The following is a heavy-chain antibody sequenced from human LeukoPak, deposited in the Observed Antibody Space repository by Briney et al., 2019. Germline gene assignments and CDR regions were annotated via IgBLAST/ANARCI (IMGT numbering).Heavy chain of an antibody. CDR3: AKLCSGGSCYWNY. D-gene: IGHD2-15*01. V-gene: IGHV3-23*01. J-gene: IGHJ4*02. CDR1: GFTFSSYA. Sequence: GASLRLSCSASGFTFSSYAMSWVRKAPGKGLEWVSGISASGGSTDYADSVKGRFTISRDNSKNTLYLQMNSLRAEDTAVYYCAKLCSGGSCYWNYWGQGTLVTVYS. CDR2: ISASGGST.